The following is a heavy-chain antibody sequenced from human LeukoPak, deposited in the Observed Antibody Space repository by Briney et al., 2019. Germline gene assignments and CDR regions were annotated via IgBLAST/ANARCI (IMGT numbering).Heavy chain of an antibody. CDR2: ISGSGGST. V-gene: IGHV3-23*01. CDR3: AKATYYYDSSGYDYFDY. Sequence: GGSLRLSCAASGFTFSSYAMSWVRQAPGKGLEWVSAISGSGGSTYYADSVKGRFTISRDNSKNTLYLQMNSLRAEDTAVYYCAKATYYYDSSGYDYFDYWGQGTPVTVSS. CDR1: GFTFSSYA. D-gene: IGHD3-22*01. J-gene: IGHJ4*02.